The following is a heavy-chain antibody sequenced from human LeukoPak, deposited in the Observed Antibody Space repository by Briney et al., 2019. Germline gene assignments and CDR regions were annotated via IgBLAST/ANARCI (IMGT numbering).Heavy chain of an antibody. J-gene: IGHJ5*02. CDR1: GYTFTSYD. Sequence: ASVKVSCKAPGYTFTSYDINWVRQATGQGLEWMGWMNPNSGNTGYAQKFQGRVTITRNTSISTAYMELSSLRSEDTAVYYCARGARALGFDPWGQGTLVTVSS. V-gene: IGHV1-8*03. CDR2: MNPNSGNT. CDR3: ARGARALGFDP.